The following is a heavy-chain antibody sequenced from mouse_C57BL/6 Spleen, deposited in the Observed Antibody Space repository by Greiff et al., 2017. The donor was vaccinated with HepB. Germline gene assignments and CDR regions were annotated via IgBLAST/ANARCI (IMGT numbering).Heavy chain of an antibody. V-gene: IGHV1-54*01. CDR3: ARREAYGNFDD. J-gene: IGHJ2*01. D-gene: IGHD2-1*01. CDR2: INPGSGGT. Sequence: QVQLQQSGAELVRPGTSVKVSCKASGYAFPNYLIEWVKQRPGQGLEWIGVINPGSGGTNYNEKFKGKATLTAGKSSSTAYMQICNLTSEDSAVYFYARREAYGNFDDWGQGTTLTVAS. CDR1: GYAFPNYL.